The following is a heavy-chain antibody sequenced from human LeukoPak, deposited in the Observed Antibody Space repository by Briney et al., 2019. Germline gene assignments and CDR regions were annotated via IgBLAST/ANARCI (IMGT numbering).Heavy chain of an antibody. D-gene: IGHD2-2*01. J-gene: IGHJ6*03. Sequence: PSETLSLTCTVSGGSISSSSSYWGWIRQPPGKGLEWIATIYYTGSTNYNPSLKTRVTISVDTSKNQFSLKLSSVTAADTAVYYCAREVGSTNLGYYYYMDVWGKGTTVTVSS. CDR3: AREVGSTNLGYYYYMDV. V-gene: IGHV4-39*07. CDR1: GGSISSSSSY. CDR2: IYYTGST.